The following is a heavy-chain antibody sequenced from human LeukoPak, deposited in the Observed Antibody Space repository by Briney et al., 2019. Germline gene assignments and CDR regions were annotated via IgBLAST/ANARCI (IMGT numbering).Heavy chain of an antibody. J-gene: IGHJ6*03. CDR3: ARDRGSRYYYMDV. V-gene: IGHV1-46*01. CDR1: GYTFTSYY. Sequence: ASVTVSCKASGYTFTSYYMHWVRQAPGQGLEWMGIINPSGGSTSYAQKFQGRVTMTRDTSTSTVYMELSSLRSEDTAVYYCARDRGSRYYYMDVWGKGTTVTISS. CDR2: INPSGGST. D-gene: IGHD2-15*01.